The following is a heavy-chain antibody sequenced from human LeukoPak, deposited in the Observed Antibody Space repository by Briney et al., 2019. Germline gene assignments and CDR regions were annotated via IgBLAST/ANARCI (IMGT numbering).Heavy chain of an antibody. D-gene: IGHD2-15*01. CDR1: GFTFSDYY. CDR2: ISSSGSTI. Sequence: GGSLRLSCAASGFTFSDYYMTWIRQAPGKGLEWVSYISSSGSTIYYADSVKGRFTISRDNAKNSLYLQMNSLRAEDTAVYYCARYNDIAVGDSFDVWGQGTKVTVSS. CDR3: ARYNDIAVGDSFDV. J-gene: IGHJ3*01. V-gene: IGHV3-11*01.